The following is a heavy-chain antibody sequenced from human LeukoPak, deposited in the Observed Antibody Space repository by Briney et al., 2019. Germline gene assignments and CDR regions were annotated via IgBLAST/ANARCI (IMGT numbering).Heavy chain of an antibody. Sequence: PGRSLRLSCAASGFTFSSYGMHWVRQAPGKGLEWVAVIWYDGSNKYYADYVKGRFTISRDNSKNTLYLQMKSLRAEDTAVYYCASPVGANTPYYYGMDVWGQGTTVTVSS. V-gene: IGHV3-33*01. CDR2: IWYDGSNK. CDR3: ASPVGANTPYYYGMDV. CDR1: GFTFSSYG. D-gene: IGHD1-26*01. J-gene: IGHJ6*02.